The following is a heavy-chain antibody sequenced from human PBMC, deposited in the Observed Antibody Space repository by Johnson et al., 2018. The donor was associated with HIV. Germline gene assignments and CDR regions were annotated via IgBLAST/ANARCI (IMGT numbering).Heavy chain of an antibody. D-gene: IGHD7-27*01. V-gene: IGHV3-7*01. J-gene: IGHJ3*02. CDR2: IKQDGSEK. CDR3: ARQLGSDAFDI. Sequence: VQLVESGGGLVQPGGSLRLSCAASGFTFSSYWMSWVRQAPGKGLEWVANIKQDGSEKYFADSVKGRFTISRDNSKNSLYLQMNSLRAEDTAVYYCARQLGSDAFDIWGQGTMVTVSS. CDR1: GFTFSSYW.